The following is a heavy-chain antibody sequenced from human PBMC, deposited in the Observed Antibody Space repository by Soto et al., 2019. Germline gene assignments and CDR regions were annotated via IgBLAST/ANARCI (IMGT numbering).Heavy chain of an antibody. V-gene: IGHV4-59*01. D-gene: IGHD3-22*01. CDR3: TGAYYDVSGYSLDP. Sequence: SETLSLTCSVSGGSISSGYWTWIRQPPGKGLEWIGYIYYGGSINYNPSLKSRVIISVDTAKNQFSLRLSSVSTADTAVYYCTGAYYDVSGYSLDPWGQGTSVTVS. J-gene: IGHJ5*02. CDR2: IYYGGSI. CDR1: GGSISSGY.